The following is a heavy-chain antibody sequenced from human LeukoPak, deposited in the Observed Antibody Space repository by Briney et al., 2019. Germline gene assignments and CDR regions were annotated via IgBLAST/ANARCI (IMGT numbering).Heavy chain of an antibody. D-gene: IGHD3-3*01. V-gene: IGHV3-23*01. CDR1: GFTFSSYA. J-gene: IGHJ5*02. CDR2: ISGSGGST. Sequence: PGGSLRLSCAASGFTFSSYAMSWVRQAPGKGLEWVSAISGSGGSTYYADSVKGRFTIPRDNSKNTLYLQMNSLRAEDTAVYYCAKPLYYDFWSGSNWFDPWGQGTLVTVSS. CDR3: AKPLYYDFWSGSNWFDP.